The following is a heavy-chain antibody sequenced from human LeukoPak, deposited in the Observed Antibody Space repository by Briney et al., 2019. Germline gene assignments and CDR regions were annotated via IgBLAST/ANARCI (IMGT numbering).Heavy chain of an antibody. D-gene: IGHD6-19*01. CDR1: GGSISIASSY. V-gene: IGHV4-61*02. J-gene: IGHJ4*02. Sequence: SETLSLTCTVSGGSISIASSYWTWIRQPAGKGLEWIGRIYATGSTNYTPSLKSRVAISVDTSKNQFSLNLNSVTAADTAVYYCASRNAVPGGLDYWGQGILVTVSS. CDR3: ASRNAVPGGLDY. CDR2: IYATGST.